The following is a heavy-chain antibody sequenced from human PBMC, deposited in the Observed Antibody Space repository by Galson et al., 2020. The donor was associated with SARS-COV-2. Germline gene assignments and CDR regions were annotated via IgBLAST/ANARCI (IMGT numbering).Heavy chain of an antibody. D-gene: IGHD3-10*01. Sequence: ASVKVSCKASGYTFNNYALNWVRQAPGQGLEWMAWINTNTGNPTYAQGFTGRFVFSLDTSISTAYLQISRLKAEYTAVYYCARGAGEWFGELLDYWVQGTLVAVSS. CDR3: ARGAGEWFGELLDY. CDR1: GYTFNNYA. CDR2: INTNTGNP. J-gene: IGHJ4*02. V-gene: IGHV7-4-1*02.